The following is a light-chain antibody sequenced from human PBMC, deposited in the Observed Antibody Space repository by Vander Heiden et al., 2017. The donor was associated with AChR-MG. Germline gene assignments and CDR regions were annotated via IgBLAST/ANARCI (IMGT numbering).Light chain of an antibody. CDR2: GAS. Sequence: EIVLPQSPGTLSFSPGERATLSCRASQTVSSSYLAWYQQKPGQAPTLIIYGASSRATGIPDRLSGSGSGTDFTLTISRLEPEDVAVYYCQRYGSSPPITFGQGTRLEIK. CDR1: QTVSSSY. V-gene: IGKV3-20*01. J-gene: IGKJ5*01. CDR3: QRYGSSPPIT.